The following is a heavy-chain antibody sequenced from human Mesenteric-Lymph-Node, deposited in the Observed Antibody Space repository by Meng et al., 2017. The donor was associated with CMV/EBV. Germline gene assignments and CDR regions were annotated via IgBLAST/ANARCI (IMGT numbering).Heavy chain of an antibody. D-gene: IGHD3-3*01. V-gene: IGHV3-21*01. CDR1: GFTFSSYT. J-gene: IGHJ4*02. CDR3: AKSSDFSN. CDR2: ISGSTSYV. Sequence: GESLKISCAASGFTFSSYTMNWVRQAPGKGLEWVSSISGSTSYVYYADSVKGRFTISRDNAKNSLFLQMNSLRVQDTAVYYCAKSSDFSNWGQGTLVTVSS.